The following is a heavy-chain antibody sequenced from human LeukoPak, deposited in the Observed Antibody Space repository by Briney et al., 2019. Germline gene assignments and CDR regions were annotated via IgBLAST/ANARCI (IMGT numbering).Heavy chain of an antibody. V-gene: IGHV1-2*02. D-gene: IGHD1-26*01. CDR3: ARRQYSGSYPNWFDP. Sequence: ASVKVSCKASGYTFTGYYMHWVRQAPGQGLEWMGWINPNSGGTNYAQKFQGRVTMTRDTSISTAYLQWSSLKASDTAMYYCARRQYSGSYPNWFDPWGQGTLVTVSS. CDR2: INPNSGGT. J-gene: IGHJ5*02. CDR1: GYTFTGYY.